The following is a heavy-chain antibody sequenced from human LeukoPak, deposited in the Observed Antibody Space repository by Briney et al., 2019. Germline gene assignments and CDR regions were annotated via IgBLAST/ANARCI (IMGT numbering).Heavy chain of an antibody. Sequence: NTSETLSLTCTVSDASISGHYLTWIRQPPGKGLEWIGCISYIGSTNYNPSLKSRVTISVDTSKNQFSLKLSSVTAADTAVYYCARDKISINAFDMWGQGTMVTVSS. D-gene: IGHD1-14*01. CDR1: DASISGHY. CDR2: ISYIGST. J-gene: IGHJ3*02. V-gene: IGHV4-59*11. CDR3: ARDKISINAFDM.